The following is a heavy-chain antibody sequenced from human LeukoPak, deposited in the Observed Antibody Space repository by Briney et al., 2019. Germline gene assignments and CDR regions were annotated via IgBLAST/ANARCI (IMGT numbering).Heavy chain of an antibody. D-gene: IGHD2-2*01. V-gene: IGHV1-69*04. CDR1: GGTFSSYA. CDR3: ARDIVAVPAKVGWFDP. J-gene: IGHJ5*02. Sequence: SVKVSCKASGGTFSSYAISWVRQAPGQGLEWMGRIIPILGIANYAQKFQGRVTITADKSTSTAYMELSSLRSEDTAVYYCARDIVAVPAKVGWFDPWGQGTLVTVSS. CDR2: IIPILGIA.